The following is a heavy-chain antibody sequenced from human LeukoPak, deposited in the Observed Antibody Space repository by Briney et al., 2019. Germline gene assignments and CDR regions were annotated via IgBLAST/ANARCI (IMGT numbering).Heavy chain of an antibody. V-gene: IGHV4-34*01. Sequence: SETLSLTCAVYGGSFSGYYWSWIRQPPGKGLEWIGEINHSGSTNYNPSLKSRVTISVDTSKNQFSLKLSSVTAADPAVYYCAXXXAPYHKGVYRDYWGQGTLVTVSS. J-gene: IGHJ4*02. D-gene: IGHD3-10*01. CDR1: GGSFSGYY. CDR3: AXXXAPYHKGVYRDY. CDR2: INHSGST.